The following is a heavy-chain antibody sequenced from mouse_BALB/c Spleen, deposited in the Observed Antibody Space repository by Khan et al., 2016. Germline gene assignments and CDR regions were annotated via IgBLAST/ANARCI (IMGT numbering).Heavy chain of an antibody. D-gene: IGHD1-1*02. J-gene: IGHJ4*01. Sequence: QVQLKESGPGLVAPSQSLSITCTVSGFSLTGYGVNWVRQPPGKGLEWLGMIWGVGSTDYTSGIKSRLSISKDNSKSQGFLKMNSLQTDDTARYYCARVWWDYWGQGTSVTVSA. CDR1: GFSLTGYG. CDR3: ARVWWDY. CDR2: IWGVGST. V-gene: IGHV2-6-7*01.